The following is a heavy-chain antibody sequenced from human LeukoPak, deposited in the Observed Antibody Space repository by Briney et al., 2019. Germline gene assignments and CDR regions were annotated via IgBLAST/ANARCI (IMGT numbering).Heavy chain of an antibody. J-gene: IGHJ6*02. CDR1: GYTFTSYA. CDR3: ARISYGSGSSTLDYYYGMDV. Sequence: ASVKVSCKASGYTFTSYAMHWVRQAPGQRLEWMGWSNAGNGNTKYSQEFQGRVTITRDTSASTAYMELSSLRSEDTAVYYCARISYGSGSSTLDYYYGMDVWGQGTTVTVSS. D-gene: IGHD3-10*01. CDR2: SNAGNGNT. V-gene: IGHV1-3*02.